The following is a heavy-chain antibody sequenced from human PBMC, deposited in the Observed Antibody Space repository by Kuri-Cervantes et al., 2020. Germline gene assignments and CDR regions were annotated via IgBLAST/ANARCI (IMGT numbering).Heavy chain of an antibody. CDR1: GFTFSSYA. D-gene: IGHD5-18*01. CDR3: ARDLISAKGGGYGYYFDY. V-gene: IGHV3-23*03. CDR2: YSGGVT. Sequence: GGSLRLSCAASGFTFSSYAMTWVHQAPGKGLEWVSDFYSGGVTHYADSVKGRFTISRDSSKNTLYLQMDSLRVDDTAVYYCARDLISAKGGGYGYYFDYWGQGTVVTVSS. J-gene: IGHJ4*02.